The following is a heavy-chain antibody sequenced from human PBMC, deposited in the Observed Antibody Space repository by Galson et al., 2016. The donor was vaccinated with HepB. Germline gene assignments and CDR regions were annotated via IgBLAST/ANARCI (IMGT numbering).Heavy chain of an antibody. CDR2: IYNSGST. CDR1: GDSIGRYY. CDR3: ARDIILASYPRAFDT. Sequence: SETLSLTCSVSGDSIGRYYWSWIRQPPGKGLEWIGYIYNSGSTTYNPSLKSRVSISVDTSKNQFSLRLTSVTAADTAMYYWARDIILASYPRAFDTWGHGTKVTVSS. J-gene: IGHJ3*02. V-gene: IGHV4-59*01. D-gene: IGHD2-8*02.